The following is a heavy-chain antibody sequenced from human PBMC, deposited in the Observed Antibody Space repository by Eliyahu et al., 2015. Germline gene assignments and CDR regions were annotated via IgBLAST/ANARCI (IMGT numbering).Heavy chain of an antibody. V-gene: IGHV4-59*08. CDR3: ARHGSGSSTSRWFDP. CDR2: IYYSGST. CDR1: GGXISSYY. D-gene: IGHD2-2*01. J-gene: IGHJ5*02. Sequence: QVQLQESGPGLVKPSETLSLTCTVXGGXISSYYWSWXRQPPGKGLEWIGYIYYSGSTSYNPALKRRVTISVDTSKNQFSLDLSSVTAADTAVYYCARHGSGSSTSRWFDPWGQGTLVTVSS.